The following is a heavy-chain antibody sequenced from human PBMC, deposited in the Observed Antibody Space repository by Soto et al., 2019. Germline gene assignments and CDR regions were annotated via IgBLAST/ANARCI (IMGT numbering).Heavy chain of an antibody. Sequence: PGESLRVSCKGSGCTFTDYWIGWVRQLPGKGLEWMGIIYPGDSDTRYSPSFQGHVTITVDKSTNTAYLQWNTLRASDTAMYYCARHIRNFRYHYYALAVWGQRTTVTVSS. J-gene: IGHJ6*02. CDR3: ARHIRNFRYHYYALAV. CDR1: GCTFTDYW. CDR2: IYPGDSDT. V-gene: IGHV5-51*01.